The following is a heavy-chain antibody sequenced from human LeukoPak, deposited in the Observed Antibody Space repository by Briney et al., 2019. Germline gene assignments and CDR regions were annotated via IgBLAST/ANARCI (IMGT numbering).Heavy chain of an antibody. J-gene: IGHJ6*03. V-gene: IGHV4-39*02. Sequence: SETLSLTCTVSGGSISSSSYYWGWIRQPPGKGLEWIGEIKPSGRTNYNPSLESRVTISVDTSKNHFSLKLSSVTAADTAVYYCARRDYLDHFYYIDVWDKGNTVTVSS. D-gene: IGHD3-10*01. CDR2: IKPSGRT. CDR3: ARRDYLDHFYYIDV. CDR1: GGSISSSSYY.